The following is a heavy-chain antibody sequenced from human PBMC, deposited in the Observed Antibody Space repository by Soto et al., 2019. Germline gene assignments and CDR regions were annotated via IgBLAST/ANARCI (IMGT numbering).Heavy chain of an antibody. CDR1: VYSFTSDW. J-gene: IGHJ3*02. CDR3: ARRSGSYYLVVFDI. Sequence: EALKICCKGSVYSFTSDWIRWFREIPGKGLEWMGRIDPSDSYTNYSPSFQGRVTISADKSISTAYLQWSSLKASDTAMYYCARRSGSYYLVVFDIWGQGTTVTVSS. D-gene: IGHD1-26*01. CDR2: IDPSDSYT. V-gene: IGHV5-10-1*01.